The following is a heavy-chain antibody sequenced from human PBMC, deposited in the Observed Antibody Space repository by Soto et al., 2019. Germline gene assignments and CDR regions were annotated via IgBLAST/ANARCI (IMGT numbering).Heavy chain of an antibody. J-gene: IGHJ6*04. CDR2: LWAGGNIA. V-gene: IGHV3-33*01. CDR1: GFSFSSHG. CDR3: TRDAQQLADYGMDV. Sequence: QVQLVESGGNVVQPGGSLRLSCAAYGFSFSSHGMHCVRQAPGKGLEWVAHLWAGGNIAYYAYSVKGRVTIAGDHSKNSLYLQMNSLGAEDMAVYYCTRDAQQLADYGMDVWGKWTKVTVSS. D-gene: IGHD6-13*01.